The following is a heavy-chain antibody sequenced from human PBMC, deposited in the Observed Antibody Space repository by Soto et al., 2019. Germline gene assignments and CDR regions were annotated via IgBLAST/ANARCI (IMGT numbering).Heavy chain of an antibody. J-gene: IGHJ6*02. CDR2: INAGNGDT. Sequence: RXSVKVACNAAGYTFSNYAIHWVRQAPGQRLEWMAWINAGNGDTKYSQNFQGRVTITRDTSASTAYMDLSSLRPEDTAVYYCARANSSYGYYHYAMDVWGQRTTVTVSS. CDR1: GYTFSNYA. V-gene: IGHV1-3*01. D-gene: IGHD2-2*01. CDR3: ARANSSYGYYHYAMDV.